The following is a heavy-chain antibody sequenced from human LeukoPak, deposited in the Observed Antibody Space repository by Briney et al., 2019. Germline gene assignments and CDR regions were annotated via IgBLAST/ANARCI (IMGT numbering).Heavy chain of an antibody. V-gene: IGHV3-30*02. D-gene: IGHD3-3*01. J-gene: IGHJ6*03. CDR3: ARGVPLHKGYYFYFMDV. CDR1: GFNFSVHD. CDR2: IRYDGSHK. Sequence: PGGSLRLSCAASGFNFSVHDMHWVRQASGKGLEWVTFIRYDGSHKYYADSMKGRFTISRDNSNNTLLLQMNSLRPEDTAVYFCARGVPLHKGYYFYFMDVWGKGTTVTVSS.